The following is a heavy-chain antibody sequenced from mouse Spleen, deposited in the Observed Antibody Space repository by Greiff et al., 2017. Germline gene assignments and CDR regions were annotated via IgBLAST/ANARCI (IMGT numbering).Heavy chain of an antibody. CDR3: ACMIRAYFDY. V-gene: IGHV1-4*01. Sequence: VQLQQSGAELARPGASVKMSCKASGYTFTSYTMHWVKQRPGQGLEWIGYINPSSGYTKYNQKFKDKATLTADKSSSTAYMQLSSLTSEDSAVYYCACMIRAYFDYWGQGTTLTVSS. CDR2: INPSSGYT. CDR1: GYTFTSYT. J-gene: IGHJ2*01. D-gene: IGHD2-4*01.